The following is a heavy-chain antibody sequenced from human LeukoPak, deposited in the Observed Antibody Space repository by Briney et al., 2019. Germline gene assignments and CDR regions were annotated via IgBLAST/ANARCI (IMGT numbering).Heavy chain of an antibody. CDR1: GFTFTSYW. D-gene: IGHD3-10*01. J-gene: IGHJ6*03. Sequence: GGSLRLSCAASGFTFTSYWMGWVRQAPGNGPEWVANIKEDESEKNYVDSVKGRFTISRDSAKNALYLQMNSLRAEDTAVYYCAKVTYGYHYYYYIDVWGKGTTVTVSS. CDR2: IKEDESEK. V-gene: IGHV3-7*01. CDR3: AKVTYGYHYYYYIDV.